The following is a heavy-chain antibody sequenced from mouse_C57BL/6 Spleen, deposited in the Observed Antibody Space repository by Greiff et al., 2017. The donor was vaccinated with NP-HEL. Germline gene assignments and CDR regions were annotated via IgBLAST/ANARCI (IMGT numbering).Heavy chain of an antibody. D-gene: IGHD2-3*01. CDR2: ISDGGSYT. V-gene: IGHV5-4*01. Sequence: EVQRVESGGGLVKPGGSLKLSCAASGFTFSSYAMSWVRQTPEKRLEWVATISDGGSYTYYPDNVKGRFTISRDNAKNNLYLQMSHLKSEDTAMYYCARDYGYYVYYAMDYWGQGTSVTVSS. CDR1: GFTFSSYA. CDR3: ARDYGYYVYYAMDY. J-gene: IGHJ4*01.